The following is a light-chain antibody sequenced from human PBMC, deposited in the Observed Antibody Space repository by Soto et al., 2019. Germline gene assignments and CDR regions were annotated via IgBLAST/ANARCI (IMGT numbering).Light chain of an antibody. V-gene: IGKV3-15*01. J-gene: IGKJ4*01. CDR1: QSVHSN. CDR2: GAS. CDR3: QQYTDWPWGN. Sequence: EIVMTQSPATLSLSPGETATLSCRASQSVHSNLAWFQQHPGQAPRLLIYGASSSATGIPVRFSGSGSGTEFTLTISSLQPEDFAVYYCQQYTDWPWGNFGGGTKV.